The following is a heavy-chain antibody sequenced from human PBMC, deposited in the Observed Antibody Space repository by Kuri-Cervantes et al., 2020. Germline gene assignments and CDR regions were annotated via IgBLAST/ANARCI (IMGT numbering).Heavy chain of an antibody. Sequence: SGPTLVKPTETLTLTCTVSGFSLRNARMGVSWIRQPPGKALEWLAHIFPNDEKSYSTSLKSRLTISKDTSKSQVVLTMTNMDPVDTATYYCARIIRSSGWYGGRYYFDYWGQGTLVTVSS. CDR1: GFSLRNARMG. J-gene: IGHJ4*02. CDR2: IFPNDEK. CDR3: ARIIRSSGWYGGRYYFDY. V-gene: IGHV2-26*01. D-gene: IGHD6-19*01.